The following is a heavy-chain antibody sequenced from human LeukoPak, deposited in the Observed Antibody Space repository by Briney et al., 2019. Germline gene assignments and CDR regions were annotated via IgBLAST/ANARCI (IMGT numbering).Heavy chain of an antibody. CDR1: GGSISTYY. J-gene: IGHJ4*02. CDR3: ARESPDYFDY. V-gene: IGHV4-59*01. Sequence: PSETLSLTCTVSGGSISTYYWSWIRQPPGKGLEWIGYIYYSGSTNYNPSLKSRVTISVDTSKNQFSLKLSSVTAADTAVYYCARESPDYFDYWGQGTLVTVSS. CDR2: IYYSGST.